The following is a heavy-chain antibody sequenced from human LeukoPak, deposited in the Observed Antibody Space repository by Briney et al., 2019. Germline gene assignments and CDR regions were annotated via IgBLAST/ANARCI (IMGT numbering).Heavy chain of an antibody. V-gene: IGHV4-30-4*02. D-gene: IGHD4-17*01. CDR2: IYYSEST. J-gene: IGHJ3*02. CDR1: GGSISSGDYY. Sequence: PSETLSLTCTVSGGSISSGDYYWSWIRQPPGKGLEWIGYIYYSESTYYNPSLKSRVTISVGTSKNQFSLKLSSVTAADTAVYYCARDRIPSGDGDSTTPFFDIWGQGTMVTVSS. CDR3: ARDRIPSGDGDSTTPFFDI.